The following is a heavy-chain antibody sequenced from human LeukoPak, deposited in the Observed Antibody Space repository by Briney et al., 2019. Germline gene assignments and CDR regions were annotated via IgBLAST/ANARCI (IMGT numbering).Heavy chain of an antibody. Sequence: SETLSLTCSVSGGSISSSSYYWGWIRQPPGKGLEWIGSIYYSGNTYNNPSLKSRVTISVDTSKNQLSLKLTSVTAADTAVYYCARSILGMVDYWGQGTLVTVSS. D-gene: IGHD2-15*01. CDR1: GGSISSSSYY. V-gene: IGHV4-39*01. J-gene: IGHJ4*02. CDR3: ARSILGMVDY. CDR2: IYYSGNT.